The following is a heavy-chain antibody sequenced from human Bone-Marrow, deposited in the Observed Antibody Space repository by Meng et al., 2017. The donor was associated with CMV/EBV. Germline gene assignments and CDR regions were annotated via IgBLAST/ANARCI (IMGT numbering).Heavy chain of an antibody. CDR2: LWSDGSNQ. Sequence: GESLKISCAASGFTFSSYGMHWVRQAPGKGLEWVAVLWSDGSNQYYADSVKGRFTISRDNAKNSLYLQMNSLRAEDTAVYYCARDLDPEAFGYYYGMDVWGQGTTVTVSS. J-gene: IGHJ6*02. CDR3: ARDLDPEAFGYYYGMDV. D-gene: IGHD1-14*01. CDR1: GFTFSSYG. V-gene: IGHV3-33*01.